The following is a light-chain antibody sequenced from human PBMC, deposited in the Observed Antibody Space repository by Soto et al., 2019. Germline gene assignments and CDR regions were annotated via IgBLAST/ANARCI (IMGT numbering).Light chain of an antibody. CDR1: QSVLYSSNNKNY. CDR2: WAY. V-gene: IGKV4-1*01. J-gene: IGKJ4*01. Sequence: DIVMTQSPDSLAVSLGERATINCKSSQSVLYSSNNKNYLAWYQQKPGQPPKLLIYWAYTRESGVTDRFSGSGSGTDFTLTNSSLQAEDVAVYYCQQYYSSPLTFGGGTKVDIK. CDR3: QQYYSSPLT.